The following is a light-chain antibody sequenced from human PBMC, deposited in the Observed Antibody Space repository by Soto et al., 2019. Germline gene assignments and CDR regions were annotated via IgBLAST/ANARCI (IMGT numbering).Light chain of an antibody. Sequence: QSALTQPASVSGSPGQSITISCTGTSRDIGSYNLVSWYQQLPGKAPKLIIYEANKRPSGVSNRFSGTRSGNTASLKISGLQAEDEADYYCYSYAGTTTFYVFGTGTKLTVL. V-gene: IGLV2-23*01. CDR3: YSYAGTTTFYV. J-gene: IGLJ1*01. CDR1: SRDIGSYNL. CDR2: EAN.